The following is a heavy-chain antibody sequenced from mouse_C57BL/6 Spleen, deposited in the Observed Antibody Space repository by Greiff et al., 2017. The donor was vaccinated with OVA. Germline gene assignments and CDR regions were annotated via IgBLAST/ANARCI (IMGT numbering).Heavy chain of an antibody. CDR1: GFSLSTFGMG. J-gene: IGHJ2*01. Sequence: QVTLKESGPGILQPSQTLSLTCSFSGFSLSTFGMGVGWIRKPSGKGLGWLAHIWWDDDKYFNPALKSRLTISKDTSKNQVFLKIANVDTADTATYYCARIGYYGSSYNGYYFDYWGQGTTLTVSS. V-gene: IGHV8-8*01. CDR2: IWWDDDK. D-gene: IGHD1-1*01. CDR3: ARIGYYGSSYNGYYFDY.